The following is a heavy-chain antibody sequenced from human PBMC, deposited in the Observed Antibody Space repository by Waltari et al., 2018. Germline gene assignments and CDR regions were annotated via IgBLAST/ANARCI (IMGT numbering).Heavy chain of an antibody. CDR2: IYPGDSDT. CDR1: GYSFTSYW. Sequence: EVQLVQSGAEVKKPGESLKISCKGSGYSFTSYWIGWVRQIPGKGLEGMGIIYPGDSDTRYSPSLQGQVTISADKSISTAYLQWSSLKASDTAMYYWAVGRSYCSSTSCSTDWFDPWGQGTLVTVSS. CDR3: AVGRSYCSSTSCSTDWFDP. V-gene: IGHV5-51*01. D-gene: IGHD2-2*01. J-gene: IGHJ5*02.